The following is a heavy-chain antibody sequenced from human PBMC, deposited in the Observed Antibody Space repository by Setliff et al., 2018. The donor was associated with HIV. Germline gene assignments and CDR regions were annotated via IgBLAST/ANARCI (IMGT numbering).Heavy chain of an antibody. Sequence: LSLTCTVSGGSITSHYWGWVRQAPGKGLEWISYSSDTGSTTYYGDSVKGRFTISRDNPKNSVYLQMSGLRVEDTAVYYCARDPHYYDSSGYYSMFDIWGQGTVVTVSS. D-gene: IGHD3-22*01. CDR2: SSDTGSTT. CDR1: GGSITSHY. J-gene: IGHJ3*02. CDR3: ARDPHYYDSSGYYSMFDI. V-gene: IGHV3-48*03.